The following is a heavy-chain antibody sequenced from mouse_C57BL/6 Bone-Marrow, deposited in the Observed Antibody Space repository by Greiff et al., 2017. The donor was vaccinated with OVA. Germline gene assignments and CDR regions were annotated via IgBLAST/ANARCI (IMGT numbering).Heavy chain of an antibody. CDR1: GFNIKDDY. CDR2: IDPENGDT. Sequence: VQLQQSGAELVRPGASVKLSCTASGFNIKDDYMHWVKQRPEQGLEWIGWIDPENGDTEYASKFQGKATITADTSSNTACLQLSSLTSEDTAVYYCTSSNYVNYFDYWGQGTTLTVSS. CDR3: TSSNYVNYFDY. D-gene: IGHD2-5*01. J-gene: IGHJ2*01. V-gene: IGHV14-4*01.